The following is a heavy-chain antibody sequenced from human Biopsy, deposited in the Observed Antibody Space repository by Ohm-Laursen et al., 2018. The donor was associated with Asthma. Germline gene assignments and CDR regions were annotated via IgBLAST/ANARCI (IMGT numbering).Heavy chain of an antibody. Sequence: SSVKASCKASGGSFSNFAFSWVRQAPGQGLEWLGGIMTVFGKTNYAQKFQGRVTITADESTSTAYMEVTSLRSEDTAIYYCARCQVGYSSGWSLLLKKIYYSGMDVWGQGTAVTVSS. CDR2: IMTVFGKT. CDR3: ARCQVGYSSGWSLLLKKIYYSGMDV. D-gene: IGHD6-19*01. CDR1: GGSFSNFA. V-gene: IGHV1-69*01. J-gene: IGHJ6*02.